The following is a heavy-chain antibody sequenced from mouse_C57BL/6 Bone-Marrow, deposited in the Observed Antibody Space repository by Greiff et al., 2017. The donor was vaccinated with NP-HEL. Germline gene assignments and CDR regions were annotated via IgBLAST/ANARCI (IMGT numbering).Heavy chain of an antibody. CDR1: GFTFSDYG. CDR2: ISSGSSTI. V-gene: IGHV5-17*01. D-gene: IGHD3-3*01. J-gene: IGHJ2*01. CDR3: ARRGGTVGFDY. Sequence: EVQRVESGGGLVKPGGSLKLSCAASGFTFSDYGMHWVRQAPEKGLEWVAYISSGSSTIYYADTVTRRFTLSRDNAKNTLFLQMTSLRSEDTAMYYCARRGGTVGFDYWGQGTTLTVSS.